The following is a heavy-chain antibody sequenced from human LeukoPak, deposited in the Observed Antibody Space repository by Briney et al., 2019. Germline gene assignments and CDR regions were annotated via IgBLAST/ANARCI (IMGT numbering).Heavy chain of an antibody. J-gene: IGHJ4*02. Sequence: DSVKGRFIISRDNAKNSLFLQMNSLRAEDTALYYCARDRSRGPSYADYWGQGTLVTVSS. D-gene: IGHD5/OR15-5a*01. V-gene: IGHV3-7*04. CDR3: ARDRSRGPSYADY.